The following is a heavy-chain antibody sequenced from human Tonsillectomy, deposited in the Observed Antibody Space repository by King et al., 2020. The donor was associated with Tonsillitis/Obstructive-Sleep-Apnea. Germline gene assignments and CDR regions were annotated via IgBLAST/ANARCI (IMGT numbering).Heavy chain of an antibody. V-gene: IGHV3-9*01. J-gene: IGHJ5*02. D-gene: IGHD3-16*01. CDR2: ISWNSGSI. CDR1: GFMFHDYA. CDR3: TKDKNPRFGGAGNWFDP. Sequence: VQLVESGGGLVQPGRSLRLSCAASGFMFHDYAMHWVRQAPGKGLEWVSGISWNSGSIGYAYSVKGRFTISRDNAKNSLYLQLNSLRAEDTALYYCTKDKNPRFGGAGNWFDPWGQGTLVTVSS.